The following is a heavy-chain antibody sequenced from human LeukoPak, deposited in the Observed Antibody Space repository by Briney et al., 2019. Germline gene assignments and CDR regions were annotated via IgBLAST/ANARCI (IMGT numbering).Heavy chain of an antibody. J-gene: IGHJ2*01. Sequence: TLRLSCAASGFTFSSHGMSWIRQPPGKGLEWIGSIYYSGSTYYNPSLKSRVTISVDTSKNQFSLKLSSVTAADTAVYYCARGVYYHRGHAQYFDLWGRGALVTVSS. V-gene: IGHV4-39*07. CDR1: GFTFSSHGM. CDR2: IYYSGST. CDR3: ARGVYYHRGHAQYFDL. D-gene: IGHD3-22*01.